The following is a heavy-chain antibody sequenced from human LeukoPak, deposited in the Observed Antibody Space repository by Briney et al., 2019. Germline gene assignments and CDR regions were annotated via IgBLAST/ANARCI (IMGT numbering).Heavy chain of an antibody. CDR1: GGTFSSYA. D-gene: IGHD2-15*01. J-gene: IGHJ6*03. CDR2: IIPIFGTA. Sequence: VKVSCKXSGGTFSSYAISWVRQAPGQGLEWMGGIIPIFGTANYAQKFQGRVTITADESTSTAYMELSSLRSEDTAVYYCARVAAVTYYYYYMDVWGKGTTVTVSS. CDR3: ARVAAVTYYYYYMDV. V-gene: IGHV1-69*13.